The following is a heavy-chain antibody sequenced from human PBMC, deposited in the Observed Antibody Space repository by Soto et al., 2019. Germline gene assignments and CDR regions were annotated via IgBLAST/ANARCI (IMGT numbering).Heavy chain of an antibody. CDR1: GYTFTSYG. CDR2: ISAYNGNT. Sequence: QVQLVQSGAEVKKPGASVKVSCKASGYTFTSYGISWVRQAPGQGLEWMGWISAYNGNTNYAQKLQGRVTMTTETSTNTAYMELSSLRSDNTALYYCARERWRSTNWYFDLWGRGTPVTVSS. V-gene: IGHV1-18*04. CDR3: ARERWRSTNWYFDL. J-gene: IGHJ2*01.